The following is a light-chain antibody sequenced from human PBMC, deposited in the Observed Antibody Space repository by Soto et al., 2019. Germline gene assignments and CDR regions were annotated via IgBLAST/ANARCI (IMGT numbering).Light chain of an antibody. J-gene: IGLJ2*01. V-gene: IGLV2-14*03. CDR2: GVS. CDR1: SSDVGGYNF. CDR3: SSYTISSSVV. Sequence: QSALTQPASVSGSPGQSITISCTGTSSDVGGYNFVSWYQHHPGKAPKLMIYGVSERPSGVSNRFSGSKSGNTASLTISGLQAEDEAGYYCSSYTISSSVVFGGGTKLTVL.